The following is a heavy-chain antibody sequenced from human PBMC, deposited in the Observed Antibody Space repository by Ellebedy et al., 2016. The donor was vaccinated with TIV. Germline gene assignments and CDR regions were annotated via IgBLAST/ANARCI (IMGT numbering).Heavy chain of an antibody. J-gene: IGHJ3*02. CDR3: SRDRTFARPETALDI. CDR2: IYHSGST. Sequence: SETLSLTCTVSGGSIGSYYGSWIRQAPGKGLEWIGEIYHSGSTNYNHSLKIRVTISIDLSKSQFSLKLSSVTAADTAVYYCSRDRTFARPETALDIWGQGTQVTVSS. CDR1: GGSIGSYY. D-gene: IGHD3-3*02. V-gene: IGHV4-59*01.